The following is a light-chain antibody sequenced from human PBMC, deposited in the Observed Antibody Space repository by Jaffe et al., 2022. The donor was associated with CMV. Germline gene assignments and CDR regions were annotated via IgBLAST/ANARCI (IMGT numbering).Light chain of an antibody. CDR1: QSLVHSDGNTY. CDR2: KVS. CDR3: MQGTHSYPL. Sequence: DVVMTQSPLSLPVTLGQPASISCSSSQSLVHSDGNTYLTWFQQRPGQSPRRLIYKVSNRDSGVPDRFSGSGSGTDFTLKISRVEAEDVGVYYCMQGTHSYPLFGGGTKLEIK. J-gene: IGKJ4*01. V-gene: IGKV2-30*02.